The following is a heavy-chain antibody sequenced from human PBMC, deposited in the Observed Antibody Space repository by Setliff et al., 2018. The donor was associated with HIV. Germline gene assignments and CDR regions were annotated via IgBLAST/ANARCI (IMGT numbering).Heavy chain of an antibody. CDR2: IIPIFGTA. CDR3: ARDALEMVNAFDI. Sequence: SVKVSCKASGGTFSSYAISWVRQAPGQGLEWMGGIIPIFGTANYAQKFQGRVTMTRNTSISTAYMELSSLRSEDTAVYYCARDALEMVNAFDIWGQGTMVTVSS. CDR1: GGTFSSYA. D-gene: IGHD5-18*01. V-gene: IGHV1-69*05. J-gene: IGHJ3*02.